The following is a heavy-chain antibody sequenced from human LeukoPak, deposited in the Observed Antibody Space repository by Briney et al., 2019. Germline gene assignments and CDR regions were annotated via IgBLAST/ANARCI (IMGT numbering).Heavy chain of an antibody. D-gene: IGHD3-10*01. CDR1: GGSISSGGYY. CDR2: IYYSGST. Sequence: SQTLSLTCTVSGGSISSGGYYWSWIRQHPGKGLEWFGYIYYSGSTYYNPSLKSRVTITVDTSKNQLSLKLSPVTAADTAVYYCARRAGGPTYYYGSGSSYFDYWGQGTLVTVSS. J-gene: IGHJ4*02. V-gene: IGHV4-31*03. CDR3: ARRAGGPTYYYGSGSSYFDY.